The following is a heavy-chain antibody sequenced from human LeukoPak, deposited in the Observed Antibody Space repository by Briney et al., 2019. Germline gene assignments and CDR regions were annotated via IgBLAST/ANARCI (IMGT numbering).Heavy chain of an antibody. CDR3: AKDRPSGSYYPDAFDI. D-gene: IGHD1-26*01. J-gene: IGHJ3*02. V-gene: IGHV3-30*02. CDR2: IRYDGSNK. Sequence: GGSLRLSCAASGLTFSNAWMSWARQAPGKGLEWVAFIRYDGSNKYCGDYVMGRFTISRDNSKNTLYLQMISLRGEDTAVYYCAKDRPSGSYYPDAFDIWGQGTMVTVSS. CDR1: GLTFSNAW.